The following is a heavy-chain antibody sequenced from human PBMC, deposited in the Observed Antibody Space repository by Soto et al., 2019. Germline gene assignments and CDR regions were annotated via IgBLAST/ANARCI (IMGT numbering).Heavy chain of an antibody. CDR2: ISGGGNST. Sequence: PGGSLRLSCAAYGFTFSNYAMTWVRQALGKGLEWVSGISGGGNSTYYADSVKGRFTISRDNSKNALYLQMNSLRAEDTAVYYCAKTESSGWSTRYGMDVWGQGTTVTVSS. V-gene: IGHV3-23*01. CDR3: AKTESSGWSTRYGMDV. J-gene: IGHJ6*02. D-gene: IGHD6-19*01. CDR1: GFTFSNYA.